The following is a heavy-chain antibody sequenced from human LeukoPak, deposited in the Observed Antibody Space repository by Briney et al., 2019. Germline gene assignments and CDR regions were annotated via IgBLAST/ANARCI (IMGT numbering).Heavy chain of an antibody. CDR1: GGTFSSYA. Sequence: ASVKVSCKASGGTFSSYAISWVRQAPGQGLEWMGRIIPILGIANYAQKFQGRVTITADKSTSTAYMELSSLRSEDTAVYYCARDSPRRDGYLTNWGQGTLVTASS. V-gene: IGHV1-69*04. J-gene: IGHJ4*02. CDR3: ARDSPRRDGYLTN. CDR2: IIPILGIA. D-gene: IGHD5-24*01.